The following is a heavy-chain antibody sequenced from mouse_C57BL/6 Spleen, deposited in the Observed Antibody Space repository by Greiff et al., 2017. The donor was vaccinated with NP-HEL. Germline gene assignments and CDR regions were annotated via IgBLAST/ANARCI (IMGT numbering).Heavy chain of an antibody. Sequence: QVQLQQPGAELVKPGASVKLSCKASGYTFTSYWMHWVKQRPGQGLEWIGIIHPNTGSTNYNEKFKSKATLTVDKSSSTAYMQLSSLTSEDSAVYYCARYYDYGYAMDYWGQGTSVTVSS. D-gene: IGHD2-4*01. CDR2: IHPNTGST. CDR1: GYTFTSYW. CDR3: ARYYDYGYAMDY. V-gene: IGHV1-64*01. J-gene: IGHJ4*01.